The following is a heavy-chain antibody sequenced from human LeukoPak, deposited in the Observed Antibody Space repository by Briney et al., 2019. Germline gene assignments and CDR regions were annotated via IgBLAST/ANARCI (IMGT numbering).Heavy chain of an antibody. CDR3: AREIAVAGTGFDY. J-gene: IGHJ4*02. CDR1: GGTFSTYG. CDR2: ISAYNGNT. D-gene: IGHD6-19*01. Sequence: GASVKVSCKASGGTFSTYGISWVRQAPGQGLEWMGWISAYNGNTNYAQKLQGRVTMTTDTSTSTAYIELRSLRSDDTAVYYCAREIAVAGTGFDYWGQGTLVTVSS. V-gene: IGHV1-18*01.